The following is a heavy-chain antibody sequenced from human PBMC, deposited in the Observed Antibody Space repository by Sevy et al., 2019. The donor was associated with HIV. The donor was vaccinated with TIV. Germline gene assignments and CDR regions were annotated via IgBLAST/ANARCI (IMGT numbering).Heavy chain of an antibody. J-gene: IGHJ4*02. CDR1: GFTFSSYA. CDR2: ISGSGGST. V-gene: IGHV3-23*01. D-gene: IGHD6-13*01. Sequence: GGSLRLSCAASGFTFSSYAMSWVRQAPGKGLEWVSAISGSGGSTYYADSVKGRFTISRDNSKNTLYLQMNSLRAEDTAVYYCATYSSSWYFYYWGQGTLVTVSS. CDR3: ATYSSSWYFYY.